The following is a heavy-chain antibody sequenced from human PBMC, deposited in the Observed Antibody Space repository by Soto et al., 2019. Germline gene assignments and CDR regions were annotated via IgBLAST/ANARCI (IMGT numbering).Heavy chain of an antibody. Sequence: PGGSLRLSCEASGLSFSSYWMSWIRQAPGKGPEWVAIIKEDGNEIYYVDSVRGRFTISRDNAKNSLYLQMNSLRAEDTAVYYCARNYYDSGGGFDYWGQGTLVTVSS. CDR3: ARNYYDSGGGFDY. CDR2: IKEDGNEI. D-gene: IGHD3-22*01. J-gene: IGHJ4*02. V-gene: IGHV3-7*05. CDR1: GLSFSSYW.